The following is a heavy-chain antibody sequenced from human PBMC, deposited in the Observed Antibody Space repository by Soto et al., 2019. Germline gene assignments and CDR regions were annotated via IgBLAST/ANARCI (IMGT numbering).Heavy chain of an antibody. CDR2: INHSGST. CDR1: GGSFSGYY. D-gene: IGHD5-18*01. CDR3: ARAIQLWSYSPFDY. Sequence: PSETLSLTCAVYGGSFSGYYWSWIRQPPGKGLEWIGEINHSGSTNYNPSLKSRVTISVDTSKNQFSLKLSSVTAADTAVYYCARAIQLWSYSPFDYWGQGTLVTVSS. J-gene: IGHJ4*02. V-gene: IGHV4-34*01.